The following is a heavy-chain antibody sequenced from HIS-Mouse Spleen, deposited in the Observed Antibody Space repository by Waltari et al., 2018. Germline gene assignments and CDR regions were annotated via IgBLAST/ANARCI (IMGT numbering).Heavy chain of an antibody. CDR2: INPNSG. D-gene: IGHD7-27*01. Sequence: QVQLVQSGAEVQKPGASVKVSCKASGYTFTGYYMHWVRQAPGQGLEWMGWINPNSGDTSISTAYMELSRLRSDDTAVYYCARTGALDAFDIWGQGTMVTVSS. CDR3: ARTGALDAFDI. CDR1: GYTFTGYY. V-gene: IGHV1-2*02. J-gene: IGHJ3*02.